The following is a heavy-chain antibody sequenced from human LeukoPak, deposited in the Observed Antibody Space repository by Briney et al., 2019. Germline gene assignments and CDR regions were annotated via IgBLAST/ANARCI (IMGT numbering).Heavy chain of an antibody. D-gene: IGHD1-1*01. J-gene: IGHJ4*02. V-gene: IGHV1-69*06. CDR3: ASQVNVEDFYYFDY. CDR1: GGTFSSYA. Sequence: SVKVSCKASGGTFSSYAISWVRQAPGQGLEWMGGIIPIFGTANYAQKFQGRVTITADKSTSTAYMELRSLRSEDTAVYYCASQVNVEDFYYFDYWGQGTLVTVSS. CDR2: IIPIFGTA.